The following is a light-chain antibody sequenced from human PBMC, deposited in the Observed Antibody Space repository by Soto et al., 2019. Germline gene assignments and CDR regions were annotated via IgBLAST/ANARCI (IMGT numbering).Light chain of an antibody. CDR2: GAS. CDR1: QSVSSN. J-gene: IGKJ1*01. V-gene: IGKV3-15*01. Sequence: IIMTQSPATLSVSPGERATLSCRASQSVSSNLAWYQQRRGQAPRLLIHGASTRATGIPARFSGSGSGAEFTLTINSLQSEDFAVYYCQQYYKWPLTFGQGTKVEIK. CDR3: QQYYKWPLT.